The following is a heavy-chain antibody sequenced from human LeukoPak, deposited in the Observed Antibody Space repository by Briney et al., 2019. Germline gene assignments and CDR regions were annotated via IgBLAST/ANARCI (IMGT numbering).Heavy chain of an antibody. J-gene: IGHJ4*02. CDR1: GGSFSGYY. V-gene: IGHV4-34*01. D-gene: IGHD3-9*01. CDR3: ARDDILTGSFDY. CDR2: INHRGST. Sequence: SETLSLTCAVYGGSFSGYYWSWIRQPPGKGLEEIGEINHRGSTNYNPSLKSRVTISVDTSKNQFSLKLSSVTAADTAVYYCARDDILTGSFDYWGQGTLVTVSS.